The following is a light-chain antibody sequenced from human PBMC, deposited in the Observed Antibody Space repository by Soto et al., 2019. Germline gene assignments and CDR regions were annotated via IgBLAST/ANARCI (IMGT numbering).Light chain of an antibody. Sequence: QSVLTQPPSASGSPGQSVTISCTGTSSDVGAYNYVSWYQQHPGKVPKLMIYEVSKRPSGVPDRFSGSKSGNTASLTVSGLQAEDEADYYCSSYAGSNNFGVFGTGTKVTAL. V-gene: IGLV2-8*01. CDR2: EVS. CDR1: SSDVGAYNY. CDR3: SSYAGSNNFGV. J-gene: IGLJ1*01.